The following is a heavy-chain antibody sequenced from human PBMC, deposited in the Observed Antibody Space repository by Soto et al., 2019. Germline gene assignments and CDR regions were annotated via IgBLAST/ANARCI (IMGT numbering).Heavy chain of an antibody. J-gene: IGHJ6*02. D-gene: IGHD3-9*01. V-gene: IGHV4-30-4*08. Sequence: ISAVSGDSVNSNIYYWGWIRQSPGKVLEWIGNIYYSGSTYYNPSLKSRVTISVDTSKNQFSLKLSSVTAADTAVYYCARDHYVYDILTGYGYYYGMDVWGQGTTVTVSS. CDR2: IYYSGST. CDR1: GDSVNSNIYY. CDR3: ARDHYVYDILTGYGYYYGMDV.